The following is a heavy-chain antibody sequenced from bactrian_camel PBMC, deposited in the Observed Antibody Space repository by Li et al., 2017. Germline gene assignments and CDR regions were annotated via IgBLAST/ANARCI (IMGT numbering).Heavy chain of an antibody. J-gene: IGHJ4*01. CDR2: INSGGGSTT. CDR1: GFTFSSYA. CDR3: TKRISVYGGNWRQNY. D-gene: IGHD6*01. Sequence: VQLVESGGGLVQPGGSLRLSRAASGFTFSSYAMSWVRQAPGKGLEWVATINSGGGSTTNYADSLKGRFTISRDNAKNTVSLQMDSLKPEDTAMYYCTKRISVYGGNWRQNYWGQGTQVTVS. V-gene: IGHV3S40*01.